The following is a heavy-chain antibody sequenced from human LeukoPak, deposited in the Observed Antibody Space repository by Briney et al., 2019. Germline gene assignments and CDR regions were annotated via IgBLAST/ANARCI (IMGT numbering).Heavy chain of an antibody. D-gene: IGHD6-13*01. CDR2: FDPEDGET. CDR3: ATLGAAGYYFDY. V-gene: IGHV1-24*01. J-gene: IGHJ4*02. Sequence: ASVKVSCKVSGYTLTELSMHWVRQAPGKGLEWMGGFDPEDGETIYAQKFQGRVTMTEDTSTDTAYMELSSLRSEDTAVYYCATLGAAGYYFDYWGQGTLVTVSS. CDR1: GYTLTELS.